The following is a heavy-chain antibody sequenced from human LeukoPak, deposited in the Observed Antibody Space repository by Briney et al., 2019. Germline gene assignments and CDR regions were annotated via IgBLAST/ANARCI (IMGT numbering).Heavy chain of an antibody. CDR3: ASNRNSPYYYYYMDV. J-gene: IGHJ6*03. CDR1: GFTVSSSY. Sequence: GGSLRLSCAASGFTVSSSYMSWVRQAPGKGLEWVSVIYSGGSTYYADSVKGRFTISRDNSKNTLYLQMNSLRAEDTAVYYCASNRNSPYYYYYMDVWGKGTTVTVSS. D-gene: IGHD2/OR15-2a*01. CDR2: IYSGGST. V-gene: IGHV3-66*01.